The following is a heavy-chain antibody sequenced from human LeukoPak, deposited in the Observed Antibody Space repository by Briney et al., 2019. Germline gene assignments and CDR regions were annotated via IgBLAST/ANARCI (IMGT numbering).Heavy chain of an antibody. CDR2: IYPSDSDT. CDR1: GYNFPTYW. CDR3: ARGPRIVGADY. J-gene: IGHJ4*02. D-gene: IGHD1-26*01. Sequence: PGESLKISCKGSGYNFPTYWIGWVRQMPGKGLEWMGIIYPSDSDTRYSPSFQGQVTISADKSISTAYLQWSSLKASDTAIYYCARGPRIVGADYWGQGTLVTVSS. V-gene: IGHV5-51*01.